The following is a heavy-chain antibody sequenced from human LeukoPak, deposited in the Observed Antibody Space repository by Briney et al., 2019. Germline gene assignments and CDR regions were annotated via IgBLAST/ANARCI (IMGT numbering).Heavy chain of an antibody. Sequence: GGSLRLSCAASGFTFSSYAMSWVRQAPGKGLEWVSAISGSGGSTFYADSVKGRFTISRDNSKNTLYLQMNSLRVEDTAVYYCAKHLFGASXXXWFDPWGQGTLVTVSS. J-gene: IGHJ5*02. CDR1: GFTFSSYA. D-gene: IGHD3-10*01. V-gene: IGHV3-23*01. CDR3: AKHLFGASXXXWFDP. CDR2: ISGSGGST.